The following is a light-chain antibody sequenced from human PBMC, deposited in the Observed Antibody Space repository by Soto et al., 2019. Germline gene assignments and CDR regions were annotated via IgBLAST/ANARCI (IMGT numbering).Light chain of an antibody. CDR3: SSYTSSDPLV. J-gene: IGLJ1*01. CDR2: EVS. Sequence: QSALTQPASVSGSPGLSITISCTGTSSDVGGYNSVSWYQQHPGKAPKLLIHEVSDRPSGVSSRFSGSKSGNTASLTISGLQAEDEADYYCSSYTSSDPLVLGTGTKLTV. CDR1: SSDVGGYNS. V-gene: IGLV2-14*01.